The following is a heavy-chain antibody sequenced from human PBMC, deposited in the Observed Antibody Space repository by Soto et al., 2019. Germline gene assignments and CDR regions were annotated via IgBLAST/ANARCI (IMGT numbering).Heavy chain of an antibody. CDR3: ITGPH. CDR1: GFSFTNAW. CDR2: IKTKTEGGTT. V-gene: IGHV3-15*07. J-gene: IGHJ4*02. Sequence: EVQLVESGGGLVKPGGSLRVSCAASGFSFTNAWMNWVRQAPGKGLEWVGRIKTKTEGGTTDYAAPVKGRFTILRDDSKNTLYLQMNSLKIEDTAVYYCITGPHWGQGTLVTVSS.